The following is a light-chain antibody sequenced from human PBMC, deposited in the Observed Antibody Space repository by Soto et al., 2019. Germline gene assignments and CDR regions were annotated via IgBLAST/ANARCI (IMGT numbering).Light chain of an antibody. CDR3: SSFAGSNNYV. CDR2: GVT. CDR1: SSDVGGYNY. J-gene: IGLJ1*01. Sequence: QSALTQPPSASGSPGQSVTISCTGTSSDVGGYNYVSWYQQHPGKAPKLMIYGVTKRPSGVPDRFSGSKSGNTASLTVSGLQAEDEAEYYCSSFAGSNNYVFGTGTKLTVL. V-gene: IGLV2-8*01.